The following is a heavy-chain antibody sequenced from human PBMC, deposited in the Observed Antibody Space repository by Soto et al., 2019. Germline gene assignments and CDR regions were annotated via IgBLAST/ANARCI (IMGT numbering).Heavy chain of an antibody. CDR3: ATDGKYGDYGYYFDF. CDR2: INPKSGDT. CDR1: GYTFTAYY. Sequence: ASVKVSCKTSGYTFTAYYLHWVRQAPGQGLKWMGWINPKSGDTEYAQTFQGRVTMTRGTSINTVYMQLSGLRSDDTALYYCATDGKYGDYGYYFDFWGQGALVTVSS. V-gene: IGHV1-2*02. D-gene: IGHD4-17*01. J-gene: IGHJ4*02.